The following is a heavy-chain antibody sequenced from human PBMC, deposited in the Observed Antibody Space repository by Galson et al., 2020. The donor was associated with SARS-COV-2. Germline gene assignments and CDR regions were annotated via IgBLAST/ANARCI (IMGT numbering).Heavy chain of an antibody. J-gene: IGHJ3*02. D-gene: IGHD2-8*02. CDR2: FSGSSSYI. V-gene: IGHV3-21*01. CDR3: ARMDTGLRAFDI. CDR1: GFTFNTYT. Sequence: AGGSLRLSCAASGFTFNTYTMNWVRQAPGKGLEWVSSFSGSSSYIYYADSVKGRFTISRDNAKNSLYLLMNSLRVEDTAVYYCARMDTGLRAFDIWGQGTLVTVSS.